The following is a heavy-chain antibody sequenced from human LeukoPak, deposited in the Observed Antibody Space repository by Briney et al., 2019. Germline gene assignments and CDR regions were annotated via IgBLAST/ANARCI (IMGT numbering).Heavy chain of an antibody. Sequence: GASVKVSCKASGYTFTSYYLHWVRQAPGQGLEWMGLINPSGSSTSNTQKFQGRVTMTRDTSTSTVYMELRSLRSDDTAVYYCARGTKHHDYWGQGTLVTVSS. CDR3: ARGTKHHDY. J-gene: IGHJ4*02. CDR1: GYTFTSYY. V-gene: IGHV1-46*01. CDR2: INPSGSST.